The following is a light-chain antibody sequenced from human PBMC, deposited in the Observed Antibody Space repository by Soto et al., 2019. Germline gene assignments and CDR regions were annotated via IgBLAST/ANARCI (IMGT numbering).Light chain of an antibody. CDR3: QHYNSCYRA. Sequence: DIRMTQSPSSVSASVGDRVTITCRASQTISNWLAWYQQKPGKAPKLLIHKVSPLKSGVPARFSGSGSGTEYTLTISSLQPDDVAAYYCQHYNSCYRAFGQGTKVDNK. J-gene: IGKJ1*01. CDR2: KVS. CDR1: QTISNW. V-gene: IGKV1-5*03.